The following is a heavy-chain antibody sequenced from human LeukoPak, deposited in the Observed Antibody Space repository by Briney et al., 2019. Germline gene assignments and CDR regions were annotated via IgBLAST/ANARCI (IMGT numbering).Heavy chain of an antibody. V-gene: IGHV3-7*01. Sequence: GGSLRLSCGVSGFTFSTYWMSWVRQAPGKGLEWVANIKQDGSEKYYVDSVKGRFTISRDNAENSLYLQMNSLRAEDTAVYYCARDGRGGYFDNWGQGTLVTVPS. CDR3: ARDGRGGYFDN. D-gene: IGHD2-15*01. CDR1: GFTFSTYW. J-gene: IGHJ4*02. CDR2: IKQDGSEK.